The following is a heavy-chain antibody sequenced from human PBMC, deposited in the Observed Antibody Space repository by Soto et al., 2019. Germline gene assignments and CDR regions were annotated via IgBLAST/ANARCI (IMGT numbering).Heavy chain of an antibody. J-gene: IGHJ4*02. V-gene: IGHV3-74*01. Sequence: GGSLRLSCAASGFTFSSYWMHWVRQAPGKGLVWVSRINSDGSSTSYADSVKGRFTISRDNAKNTLYLQMNSLRAEDTAVYYCVSAYSSSSCDYWGQGTLVTVSS. D-gene: IGHD6-6*01. CDR1: GFTFSSYW. CDR3: VSAYSSSSCDY. CDR2: INSDGSST.